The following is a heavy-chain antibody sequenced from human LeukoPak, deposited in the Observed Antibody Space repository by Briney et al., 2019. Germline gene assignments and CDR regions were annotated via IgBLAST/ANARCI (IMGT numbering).Heavy chain of an antibody. D-gene: IGHD3-10*01. CDR2: LNPSIANT. V-gene: IGHV1-8*03. J-gene: IGHJ4*02. CDR1: GYTFTSYD. CDR3: ATYYGSGSDGTPRDY. Sequence: ASVKVSCKASGYTFTSYDIHWVRQAPGQGLEWVAWLNPSIANTGYAQKFQGRVTITRNTSISTAFMELSSLRSEDTAVYYCATYYGSGSDGTPRDYWGQGTLVTVSS.